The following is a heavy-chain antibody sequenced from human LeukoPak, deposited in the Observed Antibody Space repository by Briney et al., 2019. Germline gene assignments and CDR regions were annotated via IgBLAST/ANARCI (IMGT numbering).Heavy chain of an antibody. V-gene: IGHV3-7*01. CDR1: GFTLSIYW. CDR3: AGWDSGSYYGIGD. J-gene: IGHJ4*02. CDR2: IKQDGSEE. D-gene: IGHD1-26*01. Sequence: PGGSLRLSCEASGFTLSIYWMSWVRQAPGKGLEWVANIKQDGSEEYYVDSVKGRFTISRDNAKNSLSLQMNSLRVEDTAVYHCAGWDSGSYYGIGDWGQGTLVTVSS.